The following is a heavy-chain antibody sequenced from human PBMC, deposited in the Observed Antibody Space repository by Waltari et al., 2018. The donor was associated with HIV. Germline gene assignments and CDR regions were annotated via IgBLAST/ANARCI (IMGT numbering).Heavy chain of an antibody. CDR3: AIPNWNPRGDWFDP. CDR2: IGKTVGDT. D-gene: IGHD1-20*01. J-gene: IGHJ5*02. Sequence: EVQLLESGGGLVQPGGSLRLAGAVSGFTLGSRAMTWVRQTPGKGLEWVSSIGKTVGDTYYADSVRGRFTISRDSSNNTLYLQMTSLRVEDTAVYYCAIPNWNPRGDWFDPWGQGTLVIVSS. CDR1: GFTLGSRA. V-gene: IGHV3-23*01.